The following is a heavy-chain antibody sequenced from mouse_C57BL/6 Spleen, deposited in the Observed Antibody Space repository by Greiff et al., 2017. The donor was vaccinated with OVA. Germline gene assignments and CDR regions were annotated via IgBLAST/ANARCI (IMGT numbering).Heavy chain of an antibody. J-gene: IGHJ4*01. D-gene: IGHD1-1*01. CDR1: GYTFTSYW. CDR2: IHPNSGST. V-gene: IGHV1-64*01. Sequence: VQLQQPGAELVKPGASVKLSCKASGYTFTSYWMHWVKQRPGQGLEWIGMIHPNSGSTNYNEKFKSKATLTVDKSSSTAYMQLSSLTSEDSAVYYCAIYGSSYAMDYWGQGTSVTVSS. CDR3: AIYGSSYAMDY.